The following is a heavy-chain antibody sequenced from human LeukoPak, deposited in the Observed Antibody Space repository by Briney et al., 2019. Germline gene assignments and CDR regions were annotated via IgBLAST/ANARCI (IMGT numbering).Heavy chain of an antibody. CDR1: GFTFSDYY. V-gene: IGHV3-11*01. J-gene: IGHJ4*02. CDR2: ISNSDTTI. Sequence: PGGSLRLSCAASGFTFSDYYMNWVRQAPGKGLEWVSFISNSDTTIYYADSVRGRFTISRDNAKNSLYLRMNSLRAEDTAVYYCARGDGYNGFDYWGQGTLVTVSS. D-gene: IGHD5-24*01. CDR3: ARGDGYNGFDY.